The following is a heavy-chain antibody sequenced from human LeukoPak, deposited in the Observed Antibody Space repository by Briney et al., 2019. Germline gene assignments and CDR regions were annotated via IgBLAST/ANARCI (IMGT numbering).Heavy chain of an antibody. D-gene: IGHD6-19*01. V-gene: IGHV3-7*01. CDR3: AAGAGWLIDW. CDR1: GFTFSNYW. CDR2: IEKDGSEI. Sequence: GGSLRLSCAASGFTFSNYWMNWVRQAPGKGMEWVAIIEKDGSEILYVDSVKGRFTISRDNAKNSLYLQMDSLRAEDTAVYYCAAGAGWLIDWWGQGTLVTVSS. J-gene: IGHJ4*02.